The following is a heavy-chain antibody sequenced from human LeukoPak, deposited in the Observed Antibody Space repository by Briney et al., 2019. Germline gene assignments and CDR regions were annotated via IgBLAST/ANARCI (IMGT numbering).Heavy chain of an antibody. V-gene: IGHV3-48*04. D-gene: IGHD3-3*01. CDR2: ISSSSSTI. Sequence: GGSLRLSCAASGFTFSSYSMNWVRQAPGKGLEWVSYISSSSSTIYYADSVKGRFTISRDNAKNSLYLQMNSLRAEDTAVYYCARAPRFPLFDLWGRGTLVTVSS. J-gene: IGHJ2*01. CDR1: GFTFSSYS. CDR3: ARAPRFPLFDL.